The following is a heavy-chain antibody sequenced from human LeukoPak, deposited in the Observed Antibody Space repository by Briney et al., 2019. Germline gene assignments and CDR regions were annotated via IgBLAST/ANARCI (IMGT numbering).Heavy chain of an antibody. J-gene: IGHJ4*02. CDR2: ISGSGGST. D-gene: IGHD2-2*01. CDR3: ANLPSIYQPLRF. V-gene: IGHV3-23*01. Sequence: GGSLRLSCAASGFTFSSYAMSWVRQAPGKGLEWVSAISGSGGSTNYADSVKGRFTISRDNSKTTLYLQMNSLRAEDTAVYYCANLPSIYQPLRFWGQGTLVTVSS. CDR1: GFTFSSYA.